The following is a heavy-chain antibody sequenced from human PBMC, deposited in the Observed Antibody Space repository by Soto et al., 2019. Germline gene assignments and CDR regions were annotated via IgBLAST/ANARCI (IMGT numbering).Heavy chain of an antibody. CDR3: ARDPYDFWSGPDY. D-gene: IGHD3-3*01. V-gene: IGHV3-21*06. CDR1: GFSFSTYN. Sequence: PGGSLRLSCAASGFSFSTYNMNWVRQAPGKGLEWVSSISRDSTYRYYADSMRGRFTISRDNAKNSVFLQLDGLRGDDTAVYYCARDPYDFWSGPDYWGQGTLVTVSS. CDR2: ISRDSTYR. J-gene: IGHJ4*02.